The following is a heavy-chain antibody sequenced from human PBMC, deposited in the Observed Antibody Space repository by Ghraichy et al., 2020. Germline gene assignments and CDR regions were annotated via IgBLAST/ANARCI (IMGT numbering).Heavy chain of an antibody. D-gene: IGHD3-22*01. CDR2: FDPEDGET. Sequence: ASVKVSCKVSGYTLTELSMHWVRQAPGTGLEWMGGFDPEDGETIYAQKFQGRVTMTEDTSTDTAYMELSSLRSEDTAVYYCATVRPSMIVVVEDAFDIWGQGTMVTVSS. V-gene: IGHV1-24*01. J-gene: IGHJ3*02. CDR1: GYTLTELS. CDR3: ATVRPSMIVVVEDAFDI.